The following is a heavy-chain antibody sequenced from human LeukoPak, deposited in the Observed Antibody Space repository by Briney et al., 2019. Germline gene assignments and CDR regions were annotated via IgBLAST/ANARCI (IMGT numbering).Heavy chain of an antibody. CDR1: GFTFSSYE. CDR2: ISTSSTGSSGHTI. CDR3: ARDKGTSYLSSFDY. J-gene: IGHJ4*02. D-gene: IGHD6-6*01. V-gene: IGHV3-48*03. Sequence: GGSLRLSCAASGFTFSSYEMNWVRQAPGKGLEWVSYISTSSTGSSGHTIYYADSVKGRFTISRDDAKNSLYLQMNSLRAADTAVYYCARDKGTSYLSSFDYWGQGTLVTVSS.